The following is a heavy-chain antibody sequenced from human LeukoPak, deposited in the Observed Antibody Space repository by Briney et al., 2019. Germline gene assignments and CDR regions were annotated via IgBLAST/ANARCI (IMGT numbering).Heavy chain of an antibody. V-gene: IGHV3-48*01. Sequence: PGGSLRLSCAASGFTFSSYSMSWVRQAPGKGLEWVSYISSSSSTIYYADSVKGRFTISRDNSKNTLYLRMNSLRAEDTAVYYCARENLNLRGAPAARYESLDYWGQGTLVTVSS. D-gene: IGHD2-2*01. J-gene: IGHJ4*02. CDR2: ISSSSSTI. CDR1: GFTFSSYS. CDR3: ARENLNLRGAPAARYESLDY.